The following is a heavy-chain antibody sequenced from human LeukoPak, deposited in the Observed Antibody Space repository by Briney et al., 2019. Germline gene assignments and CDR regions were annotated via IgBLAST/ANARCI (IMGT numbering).Heavy chain of an antibody. CDR2: INHSGST. CDR3: ARVEYQLHFDY. D-gene: IGHD2-2*01. J-gene: IGHJ4*02. Sequence: SETLSLTCAVYGASFSGYYWSWIRQPPGKGLEWIGEINHSGSTNYNPSLKSRVTISVDTSKNQFSLKLSSVTAADTAVYYCARVEYQLHFDYWGQGTLVTVSS. CDR1: GASFSGYY. V-gene: IGHV4-34*01.